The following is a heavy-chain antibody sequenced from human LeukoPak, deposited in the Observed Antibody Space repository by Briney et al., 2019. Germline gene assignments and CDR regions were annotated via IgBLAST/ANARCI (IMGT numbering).Heavy chain of an antibody. J-gene: IGHJ1*01. D-gene: IGHD3-22*01. V-gene: IGHV3-74*01. CDR3: ATYSSLNRREFQY. Sequence: GGSLRLSCADSGFTFSSHWMHWVRQAPGKGLVWVSRIKYDASSTSYADSVKGRFTISRDNAKNTLYLQMNSLRAEDTAVYYCATYSSLNRREFQYWGQGTLLTVSS. CDR1: GFTFSSHW. CDR2: IKYDASST.